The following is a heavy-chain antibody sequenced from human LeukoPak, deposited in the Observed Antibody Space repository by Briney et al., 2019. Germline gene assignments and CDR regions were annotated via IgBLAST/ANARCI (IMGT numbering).Heavy chain of an antibody. Sequence: SETLSLTCTVSNDSISPLYWGWIRQPPGKGLEFIGYIFYSGTTNFNPSLKSRVTLSVDTSKNQFSLRPNSVTAADTAVYYCARGGSAAKYYFDSWGQGTPVTVSS. J-gene: IGHJ4*02. V-gene: IGHV4-59*11. CDR1: NDSISPLY. CDR3: ARGGSAAKYYFDS. CDR2: IFYSGTT. D-gene: IGHD6-13*01.